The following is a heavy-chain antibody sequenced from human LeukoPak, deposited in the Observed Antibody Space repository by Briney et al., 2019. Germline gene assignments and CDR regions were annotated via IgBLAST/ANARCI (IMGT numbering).Heavy chain of an antibody. J-gene: IGHJ5*02. Sequence: GGSLRLSCAASEFMFNTYAMHWVRQAPGKGLEWVAFIQYDGSIQYYADSVKGRFTISRDNSKDSLYLEVSSLRPEDTAVYYCARLGYCDSGNCFSARPFDRWGQGTPVTVSS. CDR3: ARLGYCDSGNCFSARPFDR. V-gene: IGHV3-30*02. D-gene: IGHD2-15*01. CDR1: EFMFNTYA. CDR2: IQYDGSIQ.